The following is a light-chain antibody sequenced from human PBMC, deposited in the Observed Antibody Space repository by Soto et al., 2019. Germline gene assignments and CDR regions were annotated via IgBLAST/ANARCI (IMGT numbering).Light chain of an antibody. V-gene: IGKV1-12*01. CDR1: QGISTW. CDR2: TAS. J-gene: IGKJ5*01. CDR3: QPANSFPLT. Sequence: DIQMTQSPSSVSASVGDRVTIACRASQGISTWLAWYQQKPGKAPNLLIFTASRLQSGVPSRFRGRGSGTDFTLTISSLQPEEFATYYCQPANSFPLTFGQGTRLEMK.